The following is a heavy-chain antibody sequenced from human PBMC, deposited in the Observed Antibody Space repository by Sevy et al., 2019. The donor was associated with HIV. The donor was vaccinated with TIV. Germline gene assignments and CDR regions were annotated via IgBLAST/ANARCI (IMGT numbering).Heavy chain of an antibody. CDR2: ISGSGGST. V-gene: IGHV3-23*01. CDR3: AKDKGYCTNGVCQFDY. Sequence: GGSLRLSCAASEFTFSSYAMSWVRQAPGKGLEWVSAISGSGGSTYYADSVKGRFTISRDNSKNTLYLQMNSLRAEDTAVYYCAKDKGYCTNGVCQFDYWGQGTLVTVSS. J-gene: IGHJ4*02. CDR1: EFTFSSYA. D-gene: IGHD2-8*01.